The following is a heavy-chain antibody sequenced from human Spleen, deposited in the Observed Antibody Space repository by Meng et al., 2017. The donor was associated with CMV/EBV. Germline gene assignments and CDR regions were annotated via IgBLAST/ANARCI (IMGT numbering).Heavy chain of an antibody. CDR2: IYHSGST. Sequence: CAVSDGSISSSNWWSWVRQPPGKGLEWIGEIYHSGSTNYNPSLKSRVTISVDKSKNQFSLKLSSVTAADTAVYYCAANLVAGTFDYWGQGTLVTVSS. D-gene: IGHD6-19*01. J-gene: IGHJ4*02. CDR1: DGSISSSNW. CDR3: AANLVAGTFDY. V-gene: IGHV4-4*02.